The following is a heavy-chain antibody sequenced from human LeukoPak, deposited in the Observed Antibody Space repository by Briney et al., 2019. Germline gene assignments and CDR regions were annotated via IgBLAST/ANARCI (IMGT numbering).Heavy chain of an antibody. Sequence: ASVKVPCKVSGYTLTELSMHWVRQAPGKGLEWMGGFDPEDGETIYAQKFQGRVTMTEDTSTDTAYMGLSSLRSEDTAVYYCATLDIVATMDWGQGTLVTVSS. CDR2: FDPEDGET. CDR1: GYTLTELS. V-gene: IGHV1-24*01. J-gene: IGHJ4*02. D-gene: IGHD5-12*01. CDR3: ATLDIVATMD.